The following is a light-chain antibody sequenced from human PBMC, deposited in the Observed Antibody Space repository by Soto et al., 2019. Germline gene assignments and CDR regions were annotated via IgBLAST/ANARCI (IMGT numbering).Light chain of an antibody. CDR1: QRINSW. Sequence: DIQMTQSPSTLSASVGDRVTITCRASQRINSWLAWYQQKPGKAPKLLIYDVSSLQSGAPSRFSGSGSGTEFTLTFSSLQPDDFATYYCEQYNTYPYTFGQGTKLEIK. V-gene: IGKV1-5*01. J-gene: IGKJ2*01. CDR2: DVS. CDR3: EQYNTYPYT.